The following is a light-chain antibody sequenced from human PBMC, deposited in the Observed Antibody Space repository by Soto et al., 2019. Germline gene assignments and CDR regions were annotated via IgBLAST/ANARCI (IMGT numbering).Light chain of an antibody. CDR3: QQYGSSGT. CDR1: QSVSSSY. V-gene: IGKV3-20*01. Sequence: EIMLTQSPCTLSLSPGERATISCRASQSVSSSYVAWYQQKPGQAHRLLIYGASSRATGIPDRFSGSGSGKDFTLTISRLEPEDFAVYYCQQYGSSGTFGQGTKVDIK. J-gene: IGKJ1*01. CDR2: GAS.